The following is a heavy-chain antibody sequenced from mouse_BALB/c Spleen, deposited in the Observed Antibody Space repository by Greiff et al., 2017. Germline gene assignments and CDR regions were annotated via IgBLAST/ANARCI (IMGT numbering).Heavy chain of an antibody. D-gene: IGHD2-12*01. CDR2: IRSKSNNYAT. V-gene: IGHV10-1*02. CDR1: GFTFNTYA. CDR3: VRIRLGYYYAMDY. Sequence: EVKLVESGGGLVQPKGSLKLSCAASGFTFNTYAMNWVRQAPGKGLEWVARIRSKSNNYATYYADSVKDRFTISRDDSQSMLYLQMNNLKTEDTAMYYCVRIRLGYYYAMDYWGQGTSVTVSS. J-gene: IGHJ4*01.